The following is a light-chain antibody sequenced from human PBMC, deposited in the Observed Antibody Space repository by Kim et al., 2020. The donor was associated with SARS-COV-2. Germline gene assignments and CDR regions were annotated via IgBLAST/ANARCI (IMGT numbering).Light chain of an antibody. CDR1: QDIRNY. CDR3: LQHNSYPLT. J-gene: IGKJ4*01. V-gene: IGKV1-17*01. Sequence: APLGARVSIICRASQDIRNYLGVYQQKPGKAPKRLIYAASSLQSGVPSRFSGSGSGTVFTLTISSLQPEDFATYYCLQHNSYPLTFGGGTKVDIK. CDR2: AAS.